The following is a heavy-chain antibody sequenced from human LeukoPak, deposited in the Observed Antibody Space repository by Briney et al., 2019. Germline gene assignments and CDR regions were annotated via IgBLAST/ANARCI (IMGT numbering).Heavy chain of an antibody. V-gene: IGHV3-7*05. CDR3: AREARGDDYFDL. Sequence: GGSLRLSCAASGFTFTTYWMSWVRQAPGKKLEWVANIKQDGSDKYYVGSVKGRFTISRDNARNSPYLQMNSLRAEDAAVYYCAREARGDDYFDLWGRGTLVTVSS. CDR2: IKQDGSDK. J-gene: IGHJ2*01. D-gene: IGHD4-17*01. CDR1: GFTFTTYW.